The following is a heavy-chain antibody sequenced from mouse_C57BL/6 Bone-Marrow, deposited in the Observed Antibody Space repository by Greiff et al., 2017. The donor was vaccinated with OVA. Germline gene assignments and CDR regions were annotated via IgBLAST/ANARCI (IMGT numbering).Heavy chain of an antibody. CDR1: GFNIKDDY. D-gene: IGHD3-1*01. J-gene: IGHJ2*01. CDR2: IDPENGDT. CDR3: TTGLFDY. V-gene: IGHV14-4*01. Sequence: VQLKQSGAELVRPGASVKLSCTASGFNIKDDYMHWVKQRPEQGLEWIGWIDPENGDTEYASKFQGKATITADTSSNTAYLHLSSLTSEDTAVYYCTTGLFDYWGQGTTLTVSS.